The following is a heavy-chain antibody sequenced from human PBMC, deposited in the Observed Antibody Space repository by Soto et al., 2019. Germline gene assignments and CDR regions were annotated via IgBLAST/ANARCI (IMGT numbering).Heavy chain of an antibody. CDR3: VRDRGWAVDR. CDR1: GFIFSTYS. D-gene: IGHD6-19*01. J-gene: IGHJ3*02. Sequence: EVKLAESGGGLIQPGGSLRLSCVASGFIFSTYSMNWVRQAPGKGLEWISHINPGSNIMSYADSVNGRFASSRDNAKNSLSLQLNSLRDDNTAVSHCVRDRGWAVDRWGQGTTVAVSS. CDR2: INPGSNIM. V-gene: IGHV3-48*02.